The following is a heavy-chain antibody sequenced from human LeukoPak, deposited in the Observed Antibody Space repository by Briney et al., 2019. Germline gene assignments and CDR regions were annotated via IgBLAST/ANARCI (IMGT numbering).Heavy chain of an antibody. J-gene: IGHJ6*02. Sequence: PSQTLSLTCTVSGGSISSGGYYWSWIRQRPGKGLEWIGYIYYSGSTYYNPSLKSRVTISVDTSKNQFSLKLSSVTAADTAVYYCARSIKQWLVRSYYYYGMDVWGQGTTVTVSS. V-gene: IGHV4-31*03. CDR1: GGSISSGGYY. CDR2: IYYSGST. CDR3: ARSIKQWLVRSYYYYGMDV. D-gene: IGHD6-19*01.